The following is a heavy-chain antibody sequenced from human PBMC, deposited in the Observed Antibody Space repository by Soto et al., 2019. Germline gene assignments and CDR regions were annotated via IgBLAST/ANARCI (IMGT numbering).Heavy chain of an antibody. D-gene: IGHD2-2*02. CDR1: GGSISSSNW. V-gene: IGHV4-4*02. J-gene: IGHJ6*02. Sequence: KPSETLSLTCAVSGGSISSSNWWSWVRQPPGKGLEWIGEIYHSGSTNYNPSLKSRVTISVDKSKNQFSLKLSSVTAADTAVYYCARDQVGTSCYRGCYYYGMDVWGQGTTVTVSS. CDR3: ARDQVGTSCYRGCYYYGMDV. CDR2: IYHSGST.